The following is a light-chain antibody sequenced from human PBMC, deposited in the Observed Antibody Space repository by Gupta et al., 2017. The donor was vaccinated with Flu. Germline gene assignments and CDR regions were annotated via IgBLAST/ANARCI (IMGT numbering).Light chain of an antibody. CDR3: SSYTGSNTFVV. CDR1: ISDVGGYNY. Sequence: QSALTQPRSVSGSPGQSVTISCTGTISDVGGYNYVSWYQQHPGKAPKLMIYDGSKRPSGVPDRFSGSKSGNTASLTISGLQAEDEADYFCSSYTGSNTFVVFGGGTKLTVL. V-gene: IGLV2-11*01. J-gene: IGLJ2*01. CDR2: DGS.